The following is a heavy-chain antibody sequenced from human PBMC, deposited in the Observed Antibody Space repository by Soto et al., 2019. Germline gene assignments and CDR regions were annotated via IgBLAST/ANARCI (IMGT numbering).Heavy chain of an antibody. CDR1: GNSISSYS. J-gene: IGHJ5*02. D-gene: IGHD6-13*01. Sequence: ASETLSLTCAVSGNSISSYSWSWIRQPPGKGLEWIGYIYYSGSTNYNPSLKSRVTISLDTSKNQFSLRLSSVTAADTAVYYCASSIAGAGTRGWFDPWGQGTLVTVSS. CDR2: IYYSGST. V-gene: IGHV4-59*01. CDR3: ASSIAGAGTRGWFDP.